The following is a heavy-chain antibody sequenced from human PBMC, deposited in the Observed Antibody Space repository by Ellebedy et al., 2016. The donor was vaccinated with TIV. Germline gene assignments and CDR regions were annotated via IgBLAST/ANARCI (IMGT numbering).Heavy chain of an antibody. CDR3: ARHEQGFGVAVN. D-gene: IGHD3-3*01. Sequence: SETLSLTCTVSGGSISSYYWSWIRQPPGKGLEWIGYIYYSGSTNYNPSLKSRVTISVDTSKNQFSLKLSSVTAADTAVYYCARHEQGFGVAVNWGQGTLVTVSS. CDR2: IYYSGST. CDR1: GGSISSYY. V-gene: IGHV4-59*08. J-gene: IGHJ4*02.